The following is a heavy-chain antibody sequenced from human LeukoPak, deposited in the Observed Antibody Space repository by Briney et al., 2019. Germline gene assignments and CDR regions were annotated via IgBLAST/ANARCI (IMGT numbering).Heavy chain of an antibody. V-gene: IGHV1-2*02. D-gene: IGHD2-2*01. CDR3: AREDIVVVPAAKVDYYGMDV. J-gene: IGHJ6*02. Sequence: ASVKVSCKASGYTFTGYYMHWVRQAPGQGLEWMGWINPNSGGTNYAQKFQGRVTMTRDTSISTAYMELSGLRSDDTAVYYCAREDIVVVPAAKVDYYGMDVWGQGTTVTVSS. CDR2: INPNSGGT. CDR1: GYTFTGYY.